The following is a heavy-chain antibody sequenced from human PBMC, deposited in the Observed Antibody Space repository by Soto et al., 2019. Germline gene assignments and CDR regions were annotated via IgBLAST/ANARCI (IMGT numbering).Heavy chain of an antibody. CDR2: IYYSGST. J-gene: IGHJ6*02. D-gene: IGHD6-19*01. CDR3: ARDKMAEAPPYYYGMDV. CDR1: GGSVSSYE. V-gene: IGHV4-59*02. Sequence: XSLSLSCAVSGGSVSSYELGWIRRPPGKGLEWIGYIYYSGSTNYNPSLKSRVTISVDTSKNQLSLKLSSVTAADPPVHYCARDKMAEAPPYYYGMDVWGQGTTGTVSS.